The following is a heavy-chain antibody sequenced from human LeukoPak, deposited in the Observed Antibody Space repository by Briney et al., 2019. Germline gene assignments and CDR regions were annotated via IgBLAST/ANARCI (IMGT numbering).Heavy chain of an antibody. V-gene: IGHV1-18*04. D-gene: IGHD2-21*01. CDR2: ISAYNGNT. Sequence: ASVKVSCKASGYTFTSYGISWVRQAPGQGLEWMGWISAYNGNTNYAQKLQGRVTMTTDTSTSTAYVELRSLRSDDTAVYYCARDFGEHLFDYWGQGTLVTVSS. J-gene: IGHJ4*02. CDR3: ARDFGEHLFDY. CDR1: GYTFTSYG.